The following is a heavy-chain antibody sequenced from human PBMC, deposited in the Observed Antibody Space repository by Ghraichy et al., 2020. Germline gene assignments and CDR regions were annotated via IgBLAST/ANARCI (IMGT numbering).Heavy chain of an antibody. CDR3: ARQSDSSGYWADAFDI. J-gene: IGHJ3*02. Sequence: SETLSLTCTVSGGSISSSSYYWGWIRQPPGKGLEWIGSIYYSGSTYYNPSLKSRVTISVDTSKNQFSLKLSSVTAADTAVYYCARQSDSSGYWADAFDIWGQGTMVTVSS. V-gene: IGHV4-39*01. D-gene: IGHD3-22*01. CDR2: IYYSGST. CDR1: GGSISSSSYY.